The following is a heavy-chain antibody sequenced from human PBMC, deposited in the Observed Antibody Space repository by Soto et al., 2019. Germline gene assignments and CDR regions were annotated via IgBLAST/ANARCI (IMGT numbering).Heavy chain of an antibody. CDR3: AKGYSGYSSGWSFDY. J-gene: IGHJ4*02. Sequence: GGSLRLSCAASGFTFSSYGMHWVRQAPGEGLEWVAVISYDGSNKYYADSVKGRFTISRDNSKNTLYLQMNSLRAEDTAVYYCAKGYSGYSSGWSFDYWGQGTLVTVSS. V-gene: IGHV3-30*18. CDR1: GFTFSSYG. CDR2: ISYDGSNK. D-gene: IGHD6-19*01.